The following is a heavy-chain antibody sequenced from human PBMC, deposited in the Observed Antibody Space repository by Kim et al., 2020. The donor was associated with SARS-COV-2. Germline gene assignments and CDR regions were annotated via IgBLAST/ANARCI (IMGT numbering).Heavy chain of an antibody. D-gene: IGHD3-22*01. V-gene: IGHV3-23*03. CDR3: AKVGDSSGYLTNFDY. J-gene: IGHJ4*02. CDR2: IYSGCSST. CDR1: GFTFSSYA. Sequence: GGSLRLSCAASGFTFSSYAMSWVRQAPGKGLEWVSVIYSGCSSTYYADSVKGRFTISRDNSKNTLYLQMNSLRAEDTAVYYCAKVGDSSGYLTNFDYWGQGTLVTVSS.